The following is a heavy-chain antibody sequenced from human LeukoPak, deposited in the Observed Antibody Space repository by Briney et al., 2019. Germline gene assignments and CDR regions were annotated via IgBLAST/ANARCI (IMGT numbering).Heavy chain of an antibody. Sequence: SETLSLTCTASGGSVSSYYWSWIRQPPGKGLEWIGYIYYSGSPNYNPPLKSRFTISVDTSKNQFSLKLSSVTAAETAVYYCARTTEAHSWRTRYYDYYMDVWGKGTTVTVSS. J-gene: IGHJ6*03. D-gene: IGHD6-13*01. CDR2: IYYSGSP. V-gene: IGHV4-59*02. CDR1: GGSVSSYY. CDR3: ARTTEAHSWRTRYYDYYMDV.